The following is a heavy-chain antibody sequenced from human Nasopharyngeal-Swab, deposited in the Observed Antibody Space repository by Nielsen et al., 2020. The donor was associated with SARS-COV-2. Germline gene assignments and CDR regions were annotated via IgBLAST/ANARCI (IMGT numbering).Heavy chain of an antibody. V-gene: IGHV4-39*01. J-gene: IGHJ4*02. CDR3: ASGPLTPDFWSDYLPGGFDY. Sequence: SETLSLTCTVSGASISRSGYFWGWIRQPPGKGLAWIGNIYYIGTTYYNPSLESRVTISVDTSKSQFSLKVTSVTAADTAVYYCASGPLTPDFWSDYLPGGFDYWGQGALVTVSS. D-gene: IGHD3-3*01. CDR1: GASISRSGYF. CDR2: IYYIGTT.